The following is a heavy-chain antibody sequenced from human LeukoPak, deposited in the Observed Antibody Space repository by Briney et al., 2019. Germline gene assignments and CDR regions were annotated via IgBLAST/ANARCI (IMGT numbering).Heavy chain of an antibody. CDR1: GFTFSSYA. D-gene: IGHD3-3*01. Sequence: PGGSLRLSCAASGFTFSSYAMHWVRQAPGKGLEWVAVISYDGSNKYYADSVKGRFTISRDNSKNTLYLQMNSLRAEDTAVYYCGRDGPSYYDFWTGYEGDYYYMDVWGKGTTVTVSS. J-gene: IGHJ6*03. V-gene: IGHV3-30-3*01. CDR2: ISYDGSNK. CDR3: GRDGPSYYDFWTGYEGDYYYMDV.